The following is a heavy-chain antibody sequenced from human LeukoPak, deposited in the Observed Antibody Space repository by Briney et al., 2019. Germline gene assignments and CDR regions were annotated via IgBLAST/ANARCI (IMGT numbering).Heavy chain of an antibody. D-gene: IGHD6-19*01. V-gene: IGHV4-34*01. CDR3: ARQVVAVAGTGYFDY. J-gene: IGHJ4*02. CDR1: GGSFSGYY. Sequence: SETLSLTCAVYGGSFSGYYWSWIRQPPGKGLEWIGEINHGGSTNYNPSLKSRVTISVDTSKNQFSLKLSSVTAADTAVYFCARQVVAVAGTGYFDYWGQGTLVTVSS. CDR2: INHGGST.